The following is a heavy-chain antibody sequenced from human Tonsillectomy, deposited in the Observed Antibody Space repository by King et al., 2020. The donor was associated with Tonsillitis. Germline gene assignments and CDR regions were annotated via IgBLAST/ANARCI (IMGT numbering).Heavy chain of an antibody. D-gene: IGHD6-13*01. J-gene: IGHJ4*02. CDR2: ISYGGSNK. Sequence: VQLVESGGGVVQPGRSLRLSCAASGFTFSTYGMHWVRQAPGKGLEWVAVISYGGSNKYYADSVKGRFTISRDNSKNTLYLQTNSLRAEDTAVYYCAKDRGISSSSGLDYWGQGTLVTVSS. CDR1: GFTFSTYG. CDR3: AKDRGISSSSGLDY. V-gene: IGHV3-30*18.